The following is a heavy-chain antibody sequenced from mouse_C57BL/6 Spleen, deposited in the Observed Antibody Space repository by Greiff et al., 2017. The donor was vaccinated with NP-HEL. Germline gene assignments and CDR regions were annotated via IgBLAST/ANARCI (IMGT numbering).Heavy chain of an antibody. J-gene: IGHJ4*01. V-gene: IGHV10-1*01. Sequence: EVQGVESGGGLVQPKGSLKLSCAASGFSFNTYAMNWVRQAPGKGLEWVARIRSKSNNYATYYADSVKDRFTISRDDSESMLYLQMNNLKTEDTAMYYCVSGSYPYAMDYWGQGTSVTVSS. CDR2: IRSKSNNYAT. CDR1: GFSFNTYA. CDR3: VSGSYPYAMDY. D-gene: IGHD1-2*01.